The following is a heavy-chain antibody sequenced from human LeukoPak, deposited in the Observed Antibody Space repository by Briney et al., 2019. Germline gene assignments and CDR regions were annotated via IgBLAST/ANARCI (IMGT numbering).Heavy chain of an antibody. Sequence: QSGGSLRLSCAASGFTFSSYVMSWVRQAPGKGLEWVSGLSNSGDSRYYADSVQGRFTISRDNSKNTLYLQMNSLRAEDTAVYYCAKGTMIVVLGGYWGQGTLVTVSS. CDR1: GFTFSSYV. J-gene: IGHJ4*02. D-gene: IGHD3-22*01. V-gene: IGHV3-23*01. CDR2: LSNSGDSR. CDR3: AKGTMIVVLGGY.